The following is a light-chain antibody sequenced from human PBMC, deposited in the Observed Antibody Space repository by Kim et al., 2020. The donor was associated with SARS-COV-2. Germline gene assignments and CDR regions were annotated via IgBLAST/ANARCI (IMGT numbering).Light chain of an antibody. J-gene: IGKJ4*01. CDR2: DAS. V-gene: IGKV1-33*01. Sequence: VGDRVTLTCQASQDIRNNYLSWYQQKPGKAPKLLIFDASILEIGVPSRFSGSGSGTDFTFTISSLQPEDVATYYCQQYDNLPLTFGGGTKVDIK. CDR1: QDIRNNY. CDR3: QQYDNLPLT.